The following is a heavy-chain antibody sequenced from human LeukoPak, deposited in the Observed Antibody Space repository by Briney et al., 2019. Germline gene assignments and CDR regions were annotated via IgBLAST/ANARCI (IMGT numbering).Heavy chain of an antibody. Sequence: GGTLRLSCAASGFTFSSYGMSWVRQAPGKGLEWVSAISGSGGSTYYADSVKGRFTISRDNSKNTLYLQMNSLGAEDTAVYYCAKDPEVTMIGFDYWGQGTLVTVSS. CDR3: AKDPEVTMIGFDY. D-gene: IGHD3-22*01. V-gene: IGHV3-23*01. CDR2: ISGSGGST. J-gene: IGHJ4*02. CDR1: GFTFSSYG.